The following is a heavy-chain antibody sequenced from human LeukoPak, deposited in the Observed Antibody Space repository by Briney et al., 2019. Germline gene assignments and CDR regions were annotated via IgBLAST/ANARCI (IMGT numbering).Heavy chain of an antibody. D-gene: IGHD3-22*01. V-gene: IGHV3-23*01. CDR3: AKNYYDSSGYYSWYFDY. J-gene: IGHJ4*02. CDR1: GFTFSRYA. CDR2: IYASGGGT. Sequence: GGSLRLSCAASGFTFSRYAVTWVRQAPGKGLEWVSAIYASGGGTFYADSVKGRFTIPRDNSKNMLYLQMNSLRAEDTAVYYCAKNYYDSSGYYSWYFDYWGQGTLVTVSS.